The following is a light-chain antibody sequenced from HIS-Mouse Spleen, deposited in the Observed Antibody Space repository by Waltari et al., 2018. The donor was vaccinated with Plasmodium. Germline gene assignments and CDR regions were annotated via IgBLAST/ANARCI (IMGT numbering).Light chain of an antibody. CDR1: SSDVGGYNY. V-gene: IGLV2-8*01. CDR2: EVS. J-gene: IGLJ2*01. CDR3: SSYAGSNNLV. Sequence: QSALTQPPSASGSPGQSVTISCTGTSSDVGGYNYVSWDHQHPGKAPKLMIYEVSKRPSGVPDRFAVSKSGNTASLTVSGLQAEDEADYYCSSYAGSNNLVFGGGTKLTVL.